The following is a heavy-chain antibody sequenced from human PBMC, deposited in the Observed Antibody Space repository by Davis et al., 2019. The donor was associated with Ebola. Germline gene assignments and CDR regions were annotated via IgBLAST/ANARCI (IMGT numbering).Heavy chain of an antibody. J-gene: IGHJ4*02. V-gene: IGHV1-3*01. D-gene: IGHD3-9*01. CDR2: INAGNGNM. CDR1: GYTFTDFD. CDR3: ARDTGIRYVSLGY. Sequence: AASVKVSCKASGYTFTDFDMHWVRQAPGQGLEWMGWINAGNGNMRYSQKFQGRVTITRDTSASTVYMELSSLRSKDTAVYYCARDTGIRYVSLGYWGQGTLVIVSS.